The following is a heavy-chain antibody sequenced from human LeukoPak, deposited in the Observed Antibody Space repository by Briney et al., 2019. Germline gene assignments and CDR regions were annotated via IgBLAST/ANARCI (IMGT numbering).Heavy chain of an antibody. Sequence: PSQTLSLTCTVSSGSISSGSYYWSWIRQPAGKGLEWIGRIYTSGSTNYNPSLKSRVTISVDTSKNQFSLKLSSVTAADTAVYYCARAGELLRGAFDIWGQGTMVTVSS. V-gene: IGHV4-61*02. CDR1: SGSISSGSYY. CDR3: ARAGELLRGAFDI. J-gene: IGHJ3*02. D-gene: IGHD1-26*01. CDR2: IYTSGST.